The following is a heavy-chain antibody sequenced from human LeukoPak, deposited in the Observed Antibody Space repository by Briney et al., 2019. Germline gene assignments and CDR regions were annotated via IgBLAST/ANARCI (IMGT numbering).Heavy chain of an antibody. V-gene: IGHV4-59*08. CDR3: ARGIYWFDP. Sequence: SETLSLTCTVSGGSISSYYWSWIRQPPGKGLEYIGYIYYSGSTYYNPSLKSRVTISVDTSKNQFSLKLSSVTAADTAVYYCARGIYWFDPWGQGTLVTVSS. CDR1: GGSISSYY. CDR2: IYYSGST. J-gene: IGHJ5*02.